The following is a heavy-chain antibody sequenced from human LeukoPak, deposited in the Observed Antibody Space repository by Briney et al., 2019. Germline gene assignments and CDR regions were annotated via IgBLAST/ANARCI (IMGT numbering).Heavy chain of an antibody. J-gene: IGHJ4*02. Sequence: GGSLRLSCAASGFTFSSYAMSWVRQAPGKGLEWVSAISGSGGSTDYADSVKGRFTISRDNSKNTLYLQMNSLRAEDTAVYYCAKDLSMVRGVIFDYWGQGTLVTVSS. CDR2: ISGSGGST. V-gene: IGHV3-23*01. D-gene: IGHD3-10*01. CDR3: AKDLSMVRGVIFDY. CDR1: GFTFSSYA.